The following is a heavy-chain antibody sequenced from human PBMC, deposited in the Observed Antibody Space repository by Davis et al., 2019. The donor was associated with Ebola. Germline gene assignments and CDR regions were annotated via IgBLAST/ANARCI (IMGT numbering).Heavy chain of an antibody. CDR2: INHSGST. CDR1: GGSISSGGYY. V-gene: IGHV4-34*01. Sequence: PSETLSLTCAVSGGSISSGGYYWSWIRQPPGKGLEWIGEINHSGSTNYNPSLKSRVTISVDTSKNQFSLKLSSVTAADTAVYYCARGTVGIVVVITPYWYFDLWGRGTLVTVSS. D-gene: IGHD3-22*01. J-gene: IGHJ2*01. CDR3: ARGTVGIVVVITPYWYFDL.